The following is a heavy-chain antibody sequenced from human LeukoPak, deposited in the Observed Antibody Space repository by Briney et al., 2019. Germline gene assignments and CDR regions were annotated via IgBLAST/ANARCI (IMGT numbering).Heavy chain of an antibody. CDR2: IYNGGNT. Sequence: SETLSLTCTVSGVSINTYYASWIRQAPGKGLEFIGFIYNGGNTNYNPSLKSRATISVDTSNNQFSLRLTSVTAADTAMYYCAAGSWELDFWGQGTLVAVSS. V-gene: IGHV4-4*09. CDR1: GVSINTYY. J-gene: IGHJ4*02. D-gene: IGHD1-26*01. CDR3: AAGSWELDF.